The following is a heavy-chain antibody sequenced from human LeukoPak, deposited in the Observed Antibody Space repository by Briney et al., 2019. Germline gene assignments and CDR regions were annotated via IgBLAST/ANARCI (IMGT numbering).Heavy chain of an antibody. Sequence: GESLKISCKGSGYTFTGYYMHWVRQAPGQGLEWMGWINPNSGGTNYAQKFQGRVTMTRDTSISTAYMELSRLRSDDTAMYYCARDPWAYSSSWGADYWGQGTLVTVSS. D-gene: IGHD6-13*01. CDR3: ARDPWAYSSSWGADY. J-gene: IGHJ4*02. V-gene: IGHV1-2*02. CDR2: INPNSGGT. CDR1: GYTFTGYY.